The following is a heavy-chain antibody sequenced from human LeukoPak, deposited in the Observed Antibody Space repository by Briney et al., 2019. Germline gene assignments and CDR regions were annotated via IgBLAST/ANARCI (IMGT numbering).Heavy chain of an antibody. CDR2: INHSGST. CDR3: AREGSSGNRYYFDY. V-gene: IGHV4-34*01. D-gene: IGHD3-22*01. J-gene: IGHJ4*02. Sequence: PSETLSLTCAVYGGSFSGYYWSWIRQPPGKGLEWIGEINHSGSTNCNPSLKSRVTISVDTSKNQFSLKLSSVTAADTAVYYCAREGSSGNRYYFDYWGQGTLVTVSS. CDR1: GGSFSGYY.